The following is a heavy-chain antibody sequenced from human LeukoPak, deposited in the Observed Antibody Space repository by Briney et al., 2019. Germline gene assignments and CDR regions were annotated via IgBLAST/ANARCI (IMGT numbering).Heavy chain of an antibody. D-gene: IGHD6-19*01. Sequence: SETLSLTCAVYGGSFSGYYWSWTRQPPGKGLEWIGEINHSGSTNYNPSLKSRVTISVDTSKNQFSLKLSSVTAADTAVYYCARAPQYSSSDYWGQGTLVTVSS. CDR2: INHSGST. CDR1: GGSFSGYY. V-gene: IGHV4-34*01. J-gene: IGHJ4*02. CDR3: ARAPQYSSSDY.